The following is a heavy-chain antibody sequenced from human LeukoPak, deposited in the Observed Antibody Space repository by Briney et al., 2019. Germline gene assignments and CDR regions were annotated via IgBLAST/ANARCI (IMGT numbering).Heavy chain of an antibody. Sequence: MAPEILSLTCAVHGGSLSGNYWSWIRQPPGKGLQSVGQGTHDGVTTYNPFLMSRVTISVDTPRNQVSLKVTSLTAADTAVYYWARGLNILDYWGQGTLVTVSS. CDR2: GTHDGVT. CDR3: ARGLNILDY. J-gene: IGHJ4*02. CDR1: GGSLSGNY. V-gene: IGHV4-34*01.